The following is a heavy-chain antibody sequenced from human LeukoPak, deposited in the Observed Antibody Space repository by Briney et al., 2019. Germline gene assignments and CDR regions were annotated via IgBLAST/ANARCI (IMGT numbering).Heavy chain of an antibody. CDR1: GYSFRDYW. V-gene: IGHV5-51*01. D-gene: IGHD1-26*01. J-gene: IGHJ4*02. CDR2: IYPGDSDT. Sequence: GESLKISCKGFGYSFRDYWIGWVRQMPGKGLEWMGIIYPGDSDTRYSPSFQGQVTISADKSISTAYLQWSSLEASDTAIYYCARRNGGIGDFDCWGQGTLVTVSS. CDR3: ARRNGGIGDFDC.